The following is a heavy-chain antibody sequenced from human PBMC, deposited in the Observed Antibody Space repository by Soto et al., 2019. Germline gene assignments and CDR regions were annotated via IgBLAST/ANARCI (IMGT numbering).Heavy chain of an antibody. J-gene: IGHJ6*01. CDR2: IYHSETT. D-gene: IGHD4-4*01. CDR1: GGSISSDGYS. Sequence: QLQLQESGSGLVKPSQTMSLRCAVSGGSISSDGYSWSWIRMPPGKGLEWIGYIYHSETTNYNPFLKSRVTIAVDMSKNHLSLKLKSVTPADTAVYYSARVSRSTTTYGLDVWGQGTTVTVSS. V-gene: IGHV4-30-2*01. CDR3: ARVSRSTTTYGLDV.